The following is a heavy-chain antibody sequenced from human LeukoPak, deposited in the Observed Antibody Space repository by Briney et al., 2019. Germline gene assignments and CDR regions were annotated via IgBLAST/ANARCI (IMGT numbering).Heavy chain of an antibody. J-gene: IGHJ4*02. Sequence: GGSLRLSCAASGFTFSSYWMSWVRQAPGKGLEWVGFIRSKAYGGTTEYAASVKGRFTISRDDSKSIAYLQMNSLKTEDTAVYYCTTSYYYDSSGYNYWGQGTLVTVSS. CDR1: GFTFSSYW. V-gene: IGHV3-49*04. D-gene: IGHD3-22*01. CDR2: IRSKAYGGTT. CDR3: TTSYYYDSSGYNY.